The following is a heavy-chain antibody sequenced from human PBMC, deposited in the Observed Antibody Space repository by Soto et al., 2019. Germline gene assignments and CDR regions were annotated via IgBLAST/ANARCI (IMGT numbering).Heavy chain of an antibody. J-gene: IGHJ5*02. CDR1: GGSITDYS. D-gene: IGHD2-21*02. V-gene: IGHV4-4*07. Sequence: PSETMSLACTVSGGSITDYSGAWIRQHAGKGLEWIGRIFSSGSTNYNPSLKGRITMSLDTSKNQFSLKLNSATATDTAVYFCARDQGVVVTADNWFGPWGQGILVTVSS. CDR2: IFSSGST. CDR3: ARDQGVVVTADNWFGP.